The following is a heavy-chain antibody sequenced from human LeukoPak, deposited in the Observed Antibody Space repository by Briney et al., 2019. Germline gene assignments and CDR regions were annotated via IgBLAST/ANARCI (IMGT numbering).Heavy chain of an antibody. CDR3: ARAEYYDFWSGYYPSYYYYYGMDV. V-gene: IGHV1-3*01. J-gene: IGHJ6*02. Sequence: ASVKVSCKASGYTFTSYAMHWVRQAPGQRLEWMGWINAGNGNTKYSQKFQGRVTITRDTSASTAYMELSSLRSEDTAVYYCARAEYYDFWSGYYPSYYYYYGMDVWGQGTTVTVSS. CDR1: GYTFTSYA. D-gene: IGHD3-3*01. CDR2: INAGNGNT.